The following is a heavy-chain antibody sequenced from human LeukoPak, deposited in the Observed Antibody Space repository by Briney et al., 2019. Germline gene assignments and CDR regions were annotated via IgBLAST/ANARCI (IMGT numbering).Heavy chain of an antibody. V-gene: IGHV1-69*05. Sequence: SVKVSCKASGGTFISYAISWVRQAPGQGREWMGRIIPIFRTANYAHKFQGRVTITTDESTSTAYLELSSLRSEDTAVYYCARDSGSRYYYYMDVWGKGTTVTVSS. J-gene: IGHJ6*03. CDR3: ARDSGSRYYYYMDV. CDR1: GGTFISYA. D-gene: IGHD1-26*01. CDR2: IIPIFRTA.